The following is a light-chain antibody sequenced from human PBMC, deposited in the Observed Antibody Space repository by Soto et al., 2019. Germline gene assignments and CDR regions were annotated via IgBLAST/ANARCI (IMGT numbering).Light chain of an antibody. CDR1: SSNIGAGYD. J-gene: IGLJ2*01. Sequence: QSVLTQPPSVSGAPGQRVTISCTGSSSNIGAGYDVHWYQQLPGTAPKLLIYGNSNRPSGVPDRFSGSKSGTSASLAITGLQAEDEAEYYCQSYDSSLSGHVVFGGGTKLTVL. V-gene: IGLV1-40*01. CDR3: QSYDSSLSGHVV. CDR2: GNS.